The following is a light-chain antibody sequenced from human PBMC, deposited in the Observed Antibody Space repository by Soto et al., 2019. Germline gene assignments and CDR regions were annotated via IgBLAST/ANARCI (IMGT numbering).Light chain of an antibody. V-gene: IGLV2-14*03. J-gene: IGLJ2*01. Sequence: QSALTQPASVSGSPGQSITISCTGTSSDVGGYDHVSWYQHHPGKAPRLMIYDVSNRPSGVSDRFSGSKSGNTASLTISGLQVEDEADYYCSSYTGISTVVFGGGTKLTVL. CDR2: DVS. CDR1: SSDVGGYDH. CDR3: SSYTGISTVV.